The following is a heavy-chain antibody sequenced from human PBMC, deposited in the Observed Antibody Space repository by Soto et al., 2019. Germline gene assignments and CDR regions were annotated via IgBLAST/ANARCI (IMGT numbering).Heavy chain of an antibody. CDR3: ARETDDFTNGAHDL. D-gene: IGHD4-4*01. V-gene: IGHV1-2*02. Sequence: ASVKVSCKAFGYSFTGYYMHWVRQAPGQGLEWMGWIIPHSGETNYAQKFQARVTLTRDTSISTAYMQLSGLTSDDTAVYYCARETDDFTNGAHDLWGHGTLVTFSS. J-gene: IGHJ5*02. CDR2: IIPHSGET. CDR1: GYSFTGYY.